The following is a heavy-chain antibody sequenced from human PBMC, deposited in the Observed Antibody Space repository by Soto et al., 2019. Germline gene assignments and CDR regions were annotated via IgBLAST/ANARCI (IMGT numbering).Heavy chain of an antibody. J-gene: IGHJ4*02. CDR2: MWYHGRDL. Sequence: QVQLVESGGGVVQPGRSLRLSCAASGFSFSDYVMHWVRQAPGKGLDWVAVMWYHGRDLFYADSVKGRFTISRDNSKNTLDLQMTSRRAEDTAVYYCARDQGGQSGNFIFDTWGQGTLVTVSS. V-gene: IGHV3-33*01. D-gene: IGHD3-16*01. CDR3: ARDQGGQSGNFIFDT. CDR1: GFSFSDYV.